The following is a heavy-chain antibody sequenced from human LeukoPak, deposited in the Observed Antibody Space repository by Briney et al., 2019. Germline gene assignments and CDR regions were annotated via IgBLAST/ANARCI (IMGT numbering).Heavy chain of an antibody. Sequence: SETLSLTCAVYGGSFSGYYWSWIRQPPGKGLEWIGEINHSGSTNYNPSLKSRVTISVDTSKNQFSLKLSSETAADTAVYYCARVSTRPVKYYFDYWGQGTLVTVSS. CDR1: GGSFSGYY. J-gene: IGHJ4*02. V-gene: IGHV4-34*01. CDR2: INHSGST. D-gene: IGHD2-2*01. CDR3: ARVSTRPVKYYFDY.